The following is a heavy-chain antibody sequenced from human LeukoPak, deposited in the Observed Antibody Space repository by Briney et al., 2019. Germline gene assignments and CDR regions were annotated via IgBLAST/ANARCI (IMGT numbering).Heavy chain of an antibody. Sequence: SVKVSCKASGGTFSSYTISWVRQAPGQGLEWMGRIIPILGIANYVQKFQGRVTITADKSTSTAYMELSSLRSEDTAVYYCALRGSYYGYNWFDPWGQGTLVTVSS. V-gene: IGHV1-69*02. CDR3: ALRGSYYGYNWFDP. J-gene: IGHJ5*02. CDR2: IIPILGIA. D-gene: IGHD1-26*01. CDR1: GGTFSSYT.